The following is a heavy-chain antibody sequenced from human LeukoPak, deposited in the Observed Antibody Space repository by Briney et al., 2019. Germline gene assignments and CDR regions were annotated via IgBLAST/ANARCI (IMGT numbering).Heavy chain of an antibody. CDR2: IYYSGST. CDR3: AREKWTYWYFDL. D-gene: IGHD3/OR15-3a*01. CDR1: SGSIINSDLY. Sequence: KPSQTLSLTCTVSSGSIINSDLYWGWIRQPPGKGLEWIGSIYYSGSTYYNPSLKSRVTISVDTSKNQFSLKLSSVTAADTAVYYCAREKWTYWYFDLWGRGTLVTVSS. J-gene: IGHJ2*01. V-gene: IGHV4-39*07.